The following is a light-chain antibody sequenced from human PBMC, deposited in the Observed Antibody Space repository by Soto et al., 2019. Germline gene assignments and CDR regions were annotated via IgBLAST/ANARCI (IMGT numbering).Light chain of an antibody. V-gene: IGLV2-14*01. J-gene: IGLJ2*01. CDR2: DVS. CDR1: SSDIGGYNH. Sequence: QSALTQPASVSGSPGQSITISCTGTSSDIGGYNHVSWYQQHTGKAPKLMLYDVSNRPSGVSNRFSGSKSGNTASLTISGLQAEDEADDYCSSYTSSSTLVVFGGGTKLTVL. CDR3: SSYTSSSTLVV.